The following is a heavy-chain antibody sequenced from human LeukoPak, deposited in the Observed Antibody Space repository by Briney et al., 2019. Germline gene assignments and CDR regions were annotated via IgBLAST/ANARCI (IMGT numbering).Heavy chain of an antibody. J-gene: IGHJ6*02. V-gene: IGHV3-23*01. CDR3: ARDQLELLSNYYYYYGMDV. D-gene: IGHD2-2*01. CDR1: GGSISSSN. CDR2: ISGSGGST. Sequence: PSETLSLTCAVSGGSISSSNWWSWVRQAPGKGLEWVSAISGSGGSTYYADSVKGRFTISRDNSKNTLYLQMNSLRAEDTAVYYCARDQLELLSNYYYYYGMDVWGQGTTVTVSS.